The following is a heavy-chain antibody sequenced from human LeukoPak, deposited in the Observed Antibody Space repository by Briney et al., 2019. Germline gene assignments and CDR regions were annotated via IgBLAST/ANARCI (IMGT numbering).Heavy chain of an antibody. CDR1: GCSISSYY. D-gene: IGHD6-6*01. J-gene: IGHJ6*03. CDR3: ARDAYSSSSVYYYYYMDV. V-gene: IGHV4-59*01. Sequence: SSETLSLTCTVSGCSISSYYWSWIRQPPGKGLEWIGYIYYSGSTNYNPYLKSRVTISVDTSKNQFSLKLSSLTAADTAVYYCARDAYSSSSVYYYYYMDVWGKGTTVTVSS. CDR2: IYYSGST.